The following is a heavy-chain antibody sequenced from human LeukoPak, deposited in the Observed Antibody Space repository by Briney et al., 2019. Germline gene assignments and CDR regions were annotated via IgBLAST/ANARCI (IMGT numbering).Heavy chain of an antibody. J-gene: IGHJ3*02. CDR3: ARERVGPRRLYSSSPRDAFDI. CDR1: GGSISSYY. V-gene: IGHV4-4*07. Sequence: SETLSLTCTVSGGSISSYYWSWIRQPAGKGLEWIGRIYTSGSTNYNPSLKSRVTMSVDTSKNQFSLKLSSVTAADTAVYYCARERVGPRRLYSSSPRDAFDIWGQGTMVTVSS. D-gene: IGHD6-6*01. CDR2: IYTSGST.